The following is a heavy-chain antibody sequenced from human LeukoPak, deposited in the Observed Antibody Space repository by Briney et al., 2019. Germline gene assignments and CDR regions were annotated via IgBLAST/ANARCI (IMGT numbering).Heavy chain of an antibody. CDR1: GYTFTSYD. CDR2: MNPNSGST. J-gene: IGHJ6*02. Sequence: ASVKVSCKASGYTFTSYDINWVRQATGQGLEWMGWMNPNSGSTGYAQKFQGRVTMTRNTSISTAYMELSSLRSADTAVYYCARVFHNYYYYGMDVWGQGTTVTVSS. V-gene: IGHV1-8*01. CDR3: ARVFHNYYYYGMDV.